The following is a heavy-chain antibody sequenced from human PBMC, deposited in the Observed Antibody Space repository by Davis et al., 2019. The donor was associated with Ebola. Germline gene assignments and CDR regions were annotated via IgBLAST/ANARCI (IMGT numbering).Heavy chain of an antibody. CDR2: INLNDGRT. CDR1: AYTFTNYY. V-gene: IGHV1-46*03. CDR3: TTPGGQDSGYDVFDI. D-gene: IGHD5-12*01. Sequence: AASAMVFCKASAYTFTNYYMQWVRQAPGQGLEWMGMINLNDGRTIYAQKLQGRVTVTRYTSTTTVYMDLSSLRSEDTALYYCTTPGGQDSGYDVFDIWGQGTMVTVSS. J-gene: IGHJ3*02.